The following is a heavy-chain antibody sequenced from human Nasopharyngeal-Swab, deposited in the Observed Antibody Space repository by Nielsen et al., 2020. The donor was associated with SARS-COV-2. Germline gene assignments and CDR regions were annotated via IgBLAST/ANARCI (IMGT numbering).Heavy chain of an antibody. J-gene: IGHJ6*02. D-gene: IGHD3-3*01. CDR3: ARDGLDYDFWSAYFMDV. CDR1: GFTFNNYN. V-gene: IGHV3-21*01. CDR2: ISSSGSYI. Sequence: GESLKISCAASGFTFNNYNFNWVRQAPGKGLEWVSAISSSGSYIYYADSVKGRFTISRDNAKNSLYLQMNSLRAEDTVVYYCARDGLDYDFWSAYFMDVWGHGTTVTFSS.